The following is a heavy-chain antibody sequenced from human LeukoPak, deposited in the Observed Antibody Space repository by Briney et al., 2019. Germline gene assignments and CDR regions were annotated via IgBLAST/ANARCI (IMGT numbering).Heavy chain of an antibody. CDR1: GGSISSSSYY. V-gene: IGHV4-39*07. Sequence: SETLSLTCTVSGGSISSSSYYWGWIRQPPGKGLEWIGEINHSGSTNYNPSLKSRVTISVDTSKNQFSLKLSSVTAADTAVYYCARRLYYYGSGIVGWFDPWGQGTLVTVSS. CDR3: ARRLYYYGSGIVGWFDP. CDR2: INHSGST. J-gene: IGHJ5*02. D-gene: IGHD3-10*01.